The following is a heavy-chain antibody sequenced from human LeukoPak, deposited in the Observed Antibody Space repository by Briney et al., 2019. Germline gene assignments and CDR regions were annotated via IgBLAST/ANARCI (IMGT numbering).Heavy chain of an antibody. V-gene: IGHV3-30-3*01. J-gene: IGHJ4*02. CDR1: GCTFSSYA. D-gene: IGHD3-22*01. CDR3: ARTYYYDSSGYYYDDY. Sequence: GGSLRLSCAASGCTFSSYAMHWVRQAPGKGLEWVAVISYDGSNKYYADSVKGRFTISRDNSKNTLYLQMNSLRAEDTAVYYCARTYYYDSSGYYYDDYWGQGTLVTVSS. CDR2: ISYDGSNK.